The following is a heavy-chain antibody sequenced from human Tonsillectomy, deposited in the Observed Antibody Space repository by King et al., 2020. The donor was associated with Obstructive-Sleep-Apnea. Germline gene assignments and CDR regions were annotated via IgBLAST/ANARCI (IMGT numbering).Heavy chain of an antibody. J-gene: IGHJ6*02. Sequence: QLQESGPGLVKPSETLSLNCSVSGGSISGYYWTWIRRPAGKGLEWIGHIYSSGSTNYNPSLKSRVTMSLVTSKNQFSLMLRSVTAADTAVYYCARAPYYYYGPDVWGQGTTVTVSS. CDR3: ARAPYYYYGPDV. V-gene: IGHV4-4*07. CDR2: IYSSGST. CDR1: GGSISGYY.